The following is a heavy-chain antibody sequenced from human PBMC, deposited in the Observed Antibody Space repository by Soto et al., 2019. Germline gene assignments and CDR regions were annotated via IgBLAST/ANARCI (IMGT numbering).Heavy chain of an antibody. CDR1: GDSISSCGYS. Sequence: QVQLQESGSGLVKPSQTLSLTCTVSGDSISSCGYSWSWIRQPPQKGLEWIGYIYHTGSTSYSPSLKSRVTVSVDKSKNQFSLILNSVTAADTAIYYCARAHYGPSGYYFDSWGQGTLFTVSS. D-gene: IGHD3-22*01. V-gene: IGHV4-30-2*01. CDR2: IYHTGST. J-gene: IGHJ4*02. CDR3: ARAHYGPSGYYFDS.